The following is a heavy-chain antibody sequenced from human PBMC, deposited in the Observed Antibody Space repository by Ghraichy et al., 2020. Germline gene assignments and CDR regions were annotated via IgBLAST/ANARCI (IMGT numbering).Heavy chain of an antibody. CDR2: IYYSGST. V-gene: IGHV4-59*08. CDR3: ARHASSIAVAGISYWFDP. CDR1: GGSISSYY. D-gene: IGHD6-19*01. J-gene: IGHJ5*02. Sequence: SETLSLTCTVSGGSISSYYWSWIRQPPGKGLEWIGYIYYSGSTNYNPSLKSRVTISVDTSKNQFSLKLSSVTAADTAVYYCARHASSIAVAGISYWFDPWGQGTLVTVSS.